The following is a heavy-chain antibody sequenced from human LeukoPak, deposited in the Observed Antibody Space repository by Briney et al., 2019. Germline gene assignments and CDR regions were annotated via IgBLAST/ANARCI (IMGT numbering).Heavy chain of an antibody. CDR3: ARTTEYCSGGSCYTDDYFDY. CDR1: GFTFSSYG. CDR2: IWYDGSNK. J-gene: IGHJ4*02. V-gene: IGHV3-33*01. D-gene: IGHD2-15*01. Sequence: GGSLRLSCAASGFTFSSYGMHWVRQAPGKGLEWVAVIWYDGSNKYYADSVKGRFTISRDNSKNTLYLQMNSLRAEDTAVYYCARTTEYCSGGSCYTDDYFDYWGQGTLVTVSS.